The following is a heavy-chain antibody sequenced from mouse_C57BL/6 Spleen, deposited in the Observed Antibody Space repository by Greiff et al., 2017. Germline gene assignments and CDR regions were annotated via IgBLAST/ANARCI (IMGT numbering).Heavy chain of an antibody. J-gene: IGHJ4*01. D-gene: IGHD2-4*01. CDR2: ITYDGSST. CDR1: GFTFSGYY. Sequence: DVPLVESEGGLVQPGSSMKLSCTASGFTFSGYYMAWVRQVPEKGLEWVATITYDGSSTYYLDSLKSRFIISRDNAKNILYLQMSSLKSEDTATYYCAREGDYLYAMDYWGQGTSVTVSS. V-gene: IGHV5-16*01. CDR3: AREGDYLYAMDY.